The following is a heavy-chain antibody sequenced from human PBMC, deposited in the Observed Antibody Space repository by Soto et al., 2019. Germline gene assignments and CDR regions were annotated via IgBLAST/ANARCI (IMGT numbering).Heavy chain of an antibody. CDR1: GFTFSSYS. CDR2: ISSSSSYI. V-gene: IGHV3-21*01. CDR3: ARDRYYYDSSGYAP. D-gene: IGHD3-22*01. Sequence: EVQLVESGGGLVKPGGSLRLSCAASGFTFSSYSMNWVRQAPGKGMEWVSSISSSSSYIYYADSVKGRFTISRDNAKNSLYLQMNSLRAEDTAVYYCARDRYYYDSSGYAPWGQGTLVTVSS. J-gene: IGHJ5*02.